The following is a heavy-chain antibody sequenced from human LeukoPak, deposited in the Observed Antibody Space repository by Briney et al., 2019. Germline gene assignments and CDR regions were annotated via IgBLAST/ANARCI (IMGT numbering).Heavy chain of an antibody. CDR1: GGGFSGYY. CDR3: AGMYYYDSSGYYPFDY. Sequence: SETRSLTCAVDGGGFSGYYWGWIRQHPGKGLEWIGEIDHSGSTNYNPSLKSRVTISVDTSKNQFSLKLSSVTAADTAVYYCAGMYYYDSSGYYPFDYWGQGTLVTVSS. D-gene: IGHD3-22*01. J-gene: IGHJ4*02. CDR2: IDHSGST. V-gene: IGHV4-34*01.